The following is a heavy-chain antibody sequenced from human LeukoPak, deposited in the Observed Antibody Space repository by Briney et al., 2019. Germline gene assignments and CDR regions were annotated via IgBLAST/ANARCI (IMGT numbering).Heavy chain of an antibody. CDR3: ARSSTGDYDS. J-gene: IGHJ5*01. CDR1: RYSLNNFW. CDR2: IYLRDSDT. V-gene: IGHV5-51*01. D-gene: IGHD4-17*01. Sequence: GESLKISCKASRYSLNNFWIGWVRQMTGKGLEWMGMIYLRDSDTRYSPSFRGHVTFSADKSIGTAFLQWSSLKASDTGMYYCARSSTGDYDSWGQGTLVSVSS.